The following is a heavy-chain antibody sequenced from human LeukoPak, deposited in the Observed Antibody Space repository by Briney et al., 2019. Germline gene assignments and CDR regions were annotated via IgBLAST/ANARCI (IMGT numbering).Heavy chain of an antibody. J-gene: IGHJ6*03. Sequence: PSETLSLTCAVYGGSFSSYYWGWIRQPPGKGLEWTGSIFYSGSTYYNPSLKSRVTISVDTSKNQFSLKLSSVTASDTAMYYCARLGYCDSSSCYLHYHYYMDVWGKGTTVTVSS. CDR3: ARLGYCDSSSCYLHYHYYMDV. CDR2: IFYSGST. V-gene: IGHV4-39*01. CDR1: GGSFSSYY. D-gene: IGHD2-2*01.